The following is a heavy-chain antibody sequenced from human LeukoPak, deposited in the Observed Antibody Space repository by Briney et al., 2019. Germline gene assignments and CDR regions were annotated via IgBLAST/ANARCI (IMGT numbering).Heavy chain of an antibody. D-gene: IGHD4-17*01. Sequence: GGSLRLSCAASGFTFGSHAMSWVRQAPGRGLEWVSSIDISGSNAYYADSVKGRFTISRDNSRNTLYLQMDSLRAEDSAIYYCAKELRPNDYWGQGTLVTVSS. J-gene: IGHJ4*02. CDR2: IDISGSNA. V-gene: IGHV3-23*01. CDR1: GFTFGSHA. CDR3: AKELRPNDY.